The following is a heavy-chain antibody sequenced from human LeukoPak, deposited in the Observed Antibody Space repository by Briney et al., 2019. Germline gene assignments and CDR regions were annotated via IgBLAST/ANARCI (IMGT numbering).Heavy chain of an antibody. J-gene: IGHJ6*03. CDR2: ISPSSTTI. CDR3: ARDHRYYYYMDV. Sequence: GGSLRLSCAASGFTLSTNYMSWVRQAPGKGLEWISHISPSSTTIAYADSVKGRFTVSRDNAKSSLYLQMNSLRAEDTAVYYCARDHRYYYYMDVWGKGTAVTVSS. V-gene: IGHV3-11*01. CDR1: GFTLSTNY.